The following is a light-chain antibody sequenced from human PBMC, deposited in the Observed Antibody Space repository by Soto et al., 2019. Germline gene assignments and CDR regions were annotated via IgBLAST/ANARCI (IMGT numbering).Light chain of an antibody. J-gene: IGLJ1*01. CDR2: DVS. CDR1: SSDVGGYKY. Sequence: QSALTQPASVSGSPGQSITISCTGTSSDVGGYKYVSWYQQHPGEAPKLMIYDVSNRPSGVSNCFSGSKSGNTASLTISGLQAEDEADYYCSSYTSSSTRVFGTGTQLTVL. V-gene: IGLV2-14*01. CDR3: SSYTSSSTRV.